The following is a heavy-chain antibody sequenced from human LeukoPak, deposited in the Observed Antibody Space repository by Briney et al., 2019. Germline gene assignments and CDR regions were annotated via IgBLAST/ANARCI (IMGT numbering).Heavy chain of an antibody. Sequence: SVKVSCKASGGTFSSYAISWVRQARGQGLEWMGGIIPIVGTANYAQKFQGRVTITADKSTSTAYMELSSLRSEDTAVYYCARALPDALGGIGNAFDIWGQGTMVTVSS. CDR2: IIPIVGTA. CDR3: ARALPDALGGIGNAFDI. CDR1: GGTFSSYA. J-gene: IGHJ3*02. V-gene: IGHV1-69*06. D-gene: IGHD3-16*01.